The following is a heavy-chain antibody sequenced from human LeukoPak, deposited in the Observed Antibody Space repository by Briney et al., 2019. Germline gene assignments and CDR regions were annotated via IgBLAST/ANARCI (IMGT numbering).Heavy chain of an antibody. D-gene: IGHD3-10*01. CDR2: IRYDGSNK. CDR3: ARVTYGSGTYGAFDY. V-gene: IGHV3-30*02. Sequence: GGSLRLSCAASGFTFSSYGMHWVRQAPGKGLEWVAFIRYDGSNKYYADSVKGRFTISRDNSKNTLYLQMNSLRAEDTAVYYCARVTYGSGTYGAFDYWGQGTLATVSS. CDR1: GFTFSSYG. J-gene: IGHJ4*02.